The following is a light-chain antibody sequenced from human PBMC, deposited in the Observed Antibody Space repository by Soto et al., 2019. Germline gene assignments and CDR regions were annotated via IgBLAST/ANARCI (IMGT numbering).Light chain of an antibody. J-gene: IGKJ4*01. CDR2: RTF. Sequence: EIVLTQSPGTLSLSPGERATLSCRASQSIASSYLALYQQKPGQPPRLLLYRTFNRATGIPDRFSASGSGTDFTLTISRLEPEDFAVYFCQQFSRPPLTFGGGTKVEI. V-gene: IGKV3-20*01. CDR1: QSIASSY. CDR3: QQFSRPPLT.